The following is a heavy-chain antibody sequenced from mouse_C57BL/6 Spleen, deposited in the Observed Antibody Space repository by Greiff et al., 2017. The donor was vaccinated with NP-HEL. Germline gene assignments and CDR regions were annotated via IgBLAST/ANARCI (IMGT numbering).Heavy chain of an antibody. J-gene: IGHJ3*01. V-gene: IGHV1-18*01. CDR1: GYTFTDYH. D-gene: IGHD2-4*01. Sequence: EVQLQQSGPELVKPGASVKIPCKASGYTFTDYHMDWVKQSHGKSLEWIGDINPNNGGTIYNQKFKGQATLTVDKSSSTAYMELRSLTSEDTAGYYWARRGSSIYDDYDKGAWFANWGQGTLVTVSA. CDR2: INPNNGGT. CDR3: ARRGSSIYDDYDKGAWFAN.